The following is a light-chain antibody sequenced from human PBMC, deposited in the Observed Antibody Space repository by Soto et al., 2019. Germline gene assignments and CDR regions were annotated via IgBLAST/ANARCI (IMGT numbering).Light chain of an antibody. V-gene: IGLV1-40*01. CDR3: QSYDSSLSGHV. CDR2: VNT. J-gene: IGLJ1*01. Sequence: QSALTQPPSVSGAPGQRVTISCTGSNSNIGAGYAVHWYQQLPGTAPKVLIYVNTNRPSGVPDRFSGSKSGTSASLAITGLQAEDEADYYCQSYDSSLSGHVFGTGTKVTVL. CDR1: NSNIGAGYA.